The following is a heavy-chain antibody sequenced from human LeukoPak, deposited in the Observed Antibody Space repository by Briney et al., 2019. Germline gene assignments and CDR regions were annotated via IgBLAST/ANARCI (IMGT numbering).Heavy chain of an antibody. V-gene: IGHV1-18*01. Sequence: GASVKVSCKASGYTFTSYGISWVRQAPGQGLEWMGWISAYNGNTNYAQKLQGRVTMTTDTSTSTAYMELRSLRSDDTAVYYCARARHFAWLETFNSYGMDVWGQGTTVTVSS. D-gene: IGHD3-9*01. J-gene: IGHJ6*02. CDR2: ISAYNGNT. CDR3: ARARHFAWLETFNSYGMDV. CDR1: GYTFTSYG.